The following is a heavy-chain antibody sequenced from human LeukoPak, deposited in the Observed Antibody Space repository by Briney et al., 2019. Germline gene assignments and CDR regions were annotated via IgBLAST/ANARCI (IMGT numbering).Heavy chain of an antibody. Sequence: GRSLRLSCAASGFTFDDYAMHWVRQAPGKGLEWVSGISWNSGSIGYADSVKGRFTISRDNAKNSLYLQMNSLRAEDTALYYCAKARGRFGEFYYYGMDVWGQGTTVTVSS. V-gene: IGHV3-9*01. CDR2: ISWNSGSI. CDR1: GFTFDDYA. D-gene: IGHD3-10*01. CDR3: AKARGRFGEFYYYGMDV. J-gene: IGHJ6*02.